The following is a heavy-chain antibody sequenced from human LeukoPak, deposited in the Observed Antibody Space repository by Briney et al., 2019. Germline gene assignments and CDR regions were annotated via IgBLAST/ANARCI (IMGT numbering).Heavy chain of an antibody. D-gene: IGHD3-22*01. Sequence: GESLQISCKGSGYSFSNYWLGWVRQMPGKGLEWMGLIYPGDSDTRYSPSFQGQVTISADKSISTAYLQWSSLKASDTAMYYCARRGYYYDSSAYYYYFDYWGQGTLVSVSS. V-gene: IGHV5-51*01. CDR1: GYSFSNYW. J-gene: IGHJ4*02. CDR3: ARRGYYYDSSAYYYYFDY. CDR2: IYPGDSDT.